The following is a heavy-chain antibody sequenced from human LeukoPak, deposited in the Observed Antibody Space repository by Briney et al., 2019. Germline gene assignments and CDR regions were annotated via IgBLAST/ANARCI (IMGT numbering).Heavy chain of an antibody. CDR3: ARFSSSSINY. J-gene: IGHJ4*02. CDR2: ISSSRSYI. V-gene: IGHV3-21*01. D-gene: IGHD6-13*01. Sequence: PGGSLRLSCASSGFTFSSYSMNGVRQAPGKGREGVSSISSSRSYIYYADSVKGRFTISRDNAKNSLYLQMNSLRAEDTAVYYCARFSSSSINYWGQGTLVTVSS. CDR1: GFTFSSYS.